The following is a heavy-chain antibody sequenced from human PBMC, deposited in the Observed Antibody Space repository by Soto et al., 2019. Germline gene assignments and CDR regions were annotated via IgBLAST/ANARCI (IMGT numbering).Heavy chain of an antibody. Sequence: GASLKRSCKGSGYSCINYWIAWVRQMHGKGLEWMGIIYPGDSDTRYSPSFQGQVTISADKSISTAYLQWRSLRASDTAMYYCARPRSGSYRLDYYGMDVWGQGTTVTVSS. CDR1: GYSCINYW. J-gene: IGHJ6*02. CDR2: IYPGDSDT. D-gene: IGHD3-10*01. V-gene: IGHV5-51*01. CDR3: ARPRSGSYRLDYYGMDV.